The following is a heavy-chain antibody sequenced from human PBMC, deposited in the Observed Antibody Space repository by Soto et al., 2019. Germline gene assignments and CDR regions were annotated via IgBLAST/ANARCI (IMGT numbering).Heavy chain of an antibody. CDR2: INAGNGNT. D-gene: IGHD6-19*01. CDR3: ARDKYSSGWYFDY. CDR1: GYTFSNYG. J-gene: IGHJ4*02. V-gene: IGHV1-3*01. Sequence: GASVKVSCKASGYTFSNYGIHWVRQAPGQRLEWMGLINAGNGNTKYSQKFQGRVTTTRDTSTSTVYMELSSLRSEDTAVYYCARDKYSSGWYFDYWGQGTLVTVSS.